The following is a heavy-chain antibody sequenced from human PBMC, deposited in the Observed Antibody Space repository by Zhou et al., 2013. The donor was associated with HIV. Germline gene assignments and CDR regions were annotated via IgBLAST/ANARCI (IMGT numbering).Heavy chain of an antibody. CDR2: IIPILGIA. Sequence: QVQLVQSGAEVKKPGSSVKVSCKASGGTFSSYAISWVRQAPGQGLEWMGRIIPILGIANYAQKFQGRVTITADKSTSTAYMELSSLRSEDTAVYYCARGKGGSYHKKEYYFDYWGQGTLVTVSS. J-gene: IGHJ4*02. CDR3: ARGKGGSYHKKEYYFDY. CDR1: GGTFSSYA. V-gene: IGHV1-69*04. D-gene: IGHD1-26*01.